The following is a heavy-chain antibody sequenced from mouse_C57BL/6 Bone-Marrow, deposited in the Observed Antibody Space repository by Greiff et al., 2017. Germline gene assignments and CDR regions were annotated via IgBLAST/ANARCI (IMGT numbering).Heavy chain of an antibody. CDR3: AKRSTTVVGYAMDY. J-gene: IGHJ4*01. D-gene: IGHD1-1*01. Sequence: VQVVESGPGLVQPSQSLSITCTVSGFSLTSYGVHWVRQSPGKGLEWLGVIWRGGSTDYNAAFMSRLSISKDNSKSQVFLKMNSLQTDDTAMYYCAKRSTTVVGYAMDYWGQGTSVTVSS. V-gene: IGHV2-5*01. CDR1: GFSLTSYG. CDR2: IWRGGST.